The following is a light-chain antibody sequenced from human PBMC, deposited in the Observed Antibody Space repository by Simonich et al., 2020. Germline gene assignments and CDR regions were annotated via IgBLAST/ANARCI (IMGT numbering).Light chain of an antibody. Sequence: EIVLTQSPATLSFSPGERATLSRRASQSVSRYLAWDQQKPGQAPRLLIYDASNRATGIPARFRGSGSETDFTLTISSLEPEDFAVYYSQQRSNWYTFGQGTKLEIK. J-gene: IGKJ2*01. CDR2: DAS. CDR3: QQRSNWYT. V-gene: IGKV3-11*01. CDR1: QSVSRY.